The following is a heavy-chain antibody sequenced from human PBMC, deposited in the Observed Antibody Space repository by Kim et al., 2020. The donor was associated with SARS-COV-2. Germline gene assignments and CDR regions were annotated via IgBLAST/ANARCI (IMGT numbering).Heavy chain of an antibody. D-gene: IGHD6-6*01. J-gene: IGHJ1*01. CDR1: GGSFSGYY. CDR2: INHSGST. Sequence: SETLSLTCAVYGGSFSGYYWSWIRQPPGKGLEWIGEINHSGSTNYNPSLKSRVTISVDTSKNQFSLKLNSVTAADTAVYYCARGPIVAARLFQHWGQGTLVTVSS. V-gene: IGHV4-34*01. CDR3: ARGPIVAARLFQH.